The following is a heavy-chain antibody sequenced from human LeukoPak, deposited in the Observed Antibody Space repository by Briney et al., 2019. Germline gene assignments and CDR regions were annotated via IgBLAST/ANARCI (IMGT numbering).Heavy chain of an antibody. D-gene: IGHD3-3*01. J-gene: IGHJ6*02. Sequence: SQTLSLTCTVSGGSISSGDYYWSWVRQPPGKGLEWIGNIFYTGRTESNPSLRSRLTMSVDTSKNQFSLKLTSVTAADTAVYYCAKGEVTIFGEFIDNYHYHGMDVWGQGTTVTVSS. CDR3: AKGEVTIFGEFIDNYHYHGMDV. CDR2: IFYTGRT. V-gene: IGHV4-30-4*01. CDR1: GGSISSGDYY.